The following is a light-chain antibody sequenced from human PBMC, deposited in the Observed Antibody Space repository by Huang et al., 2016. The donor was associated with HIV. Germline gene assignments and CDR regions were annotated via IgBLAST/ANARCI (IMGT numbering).Light chain of an antibody. V-gene: IGKV3-15*01. Sequence: EIVMTQSPATLSVSPGERATLSCWASQSFSNNLAWYQQKPGQAPRRLIYGASTRATGIPARFSGSGSGTEFTLTISSLQSEDFAVYYCQQYNNWPGTFGQGTKVEIK. CDR1: QSFSNN. CDR2: GAS. CDR3: QQYNNWPGT. J-gene: IGKJ1*01.